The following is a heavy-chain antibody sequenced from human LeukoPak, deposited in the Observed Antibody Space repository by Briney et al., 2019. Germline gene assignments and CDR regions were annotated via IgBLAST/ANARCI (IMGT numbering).Heavy chain of an antibody. D-gene: IGHD5-18*01. V-gene: IGHV3-9*01. CDR2: ISWNSGSI. CDR1: GFTFDDYA. CDR3: AKGLGGYSYAFDAFDI. J-gene: IGHJ3*02. Sequence: GGSLRLSCAASGFTFDDYAMHWVRQAPGKGLEWVSGISWNSGSIGYADSVKGRFTISRDNAKNSLYLQMNSLRAEDTALYYCAKGLGGYSYAFDAFDIWGQGTMVTVSS.